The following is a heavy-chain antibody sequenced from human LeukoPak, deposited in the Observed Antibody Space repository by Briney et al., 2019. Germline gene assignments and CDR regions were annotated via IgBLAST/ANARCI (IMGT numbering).Heavy chain of an antibody. CDR1: GFTFSDYY. CDR3: ARSIYDSSGYWHFDY. Sequence: GGSLRLSCAASGFTFSDYYMSWIRQAPGKGLEWVAVISYDGSNKYYADSVKGRFTISRDNSKNTLYLQMNSLRAEDTAVYYCARSIYDSSGYWHFDYWGQGTLVTVSS. CDR2: ISYDGSNK. D-gene: IGHD3-22*01. J-gene: IGHJ4*02. V-gene: IGHV3-30-3*01.